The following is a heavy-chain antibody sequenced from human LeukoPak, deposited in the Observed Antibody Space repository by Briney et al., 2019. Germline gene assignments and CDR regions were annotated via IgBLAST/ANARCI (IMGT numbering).Heavy chain of an antibody. Sequence: GGSLRLSCAASGFTFSDYYMSWIRQAPGKGLEWVSYISSSGSTIYYADSVEGRFTISRDNAKNSLYLQMNSLRAEDTAVYYCARVQTINWFDPWGQGTLVTVSS. J-gene: IGHJ5*02. CDR3: ARVQTINWFDP. V-gene: IGHV3-11*01. CDR1: GFTFSDYY. CDR2: ISSSGSTI. D-gene: IGHD5-24*01.